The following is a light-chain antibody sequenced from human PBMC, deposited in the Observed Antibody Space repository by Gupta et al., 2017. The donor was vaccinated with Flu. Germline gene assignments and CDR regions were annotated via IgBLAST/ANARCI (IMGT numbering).Light chain of an antibody. J-gene: IGLJ3*02. CDR2: DTS. Sequence: STQAVTSGHGSDGVQQTPRQDPKTLSSDTSKKHSRTPARFSGSLLGGKAALTLSGAQPGDEAEYYCLLYYGEARVFGGGTKLTVL. V-gene: IGLV7-46*01. CDR3: LLYYGEARV. CDR1: TQAVTSGHG.